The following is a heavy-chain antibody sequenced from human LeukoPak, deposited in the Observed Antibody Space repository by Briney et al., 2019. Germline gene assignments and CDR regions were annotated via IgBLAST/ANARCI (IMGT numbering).Heavy chain of an antibody. J-gene: IGHJ5*02. CDR1: GGSISSSSYY. V-gene: IGHV4-39*01. D-gene: IGHD3-9*01. CDR2: IYYSGST. CDR3: ARQNYDILTGLSWFDP. Sequence: SETLSLTCTVSGGSISSSSYYWGWIRQPPGKGLEWIGSIYYSGSTYYNPSLKSRVTISVDTSKNQFSLKLSSVTAADTAVYYCARQNYDILTGLSWFDPGGQGTLVTVSS.